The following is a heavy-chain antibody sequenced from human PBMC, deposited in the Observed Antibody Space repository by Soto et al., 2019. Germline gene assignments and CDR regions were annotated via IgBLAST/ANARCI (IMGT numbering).Heavy chain of an antibody. V-gene: IGHV1-69*13. Sequence: AASVKVSCKASGGTFSSYAISWVRQAPGQGLEWMGGIIPIFGTANYAQKFQGRVTITADESTSTAYMELSSLRSEDTAVYYCARDLFGDGEYCSGGSCPKGAFDIWGQGTMVTVSS. CDR3: ARDLFGDGEYCSGGSCPKGAFDI. CDR1: GGTFSSYA. J-gene: IGHJ3*02. CDR2: IIPIFGTA. D-gene: IGHD2-15*01.